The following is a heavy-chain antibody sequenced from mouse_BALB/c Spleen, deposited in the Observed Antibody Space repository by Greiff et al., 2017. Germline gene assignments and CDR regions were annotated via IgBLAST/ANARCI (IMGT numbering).Heavy chain of an antibody. CDR3: ARHKDYGSRGAMDY. Sequence: EVQLVESGGGLVKLGGSLKLSCAASGFTFSSYYMSWVRQTPEKRLELVAAINSNGGSTYYPDTVKGRFTISRDNAKNTLYLQMSSLKSEDTALYYCARHKDYGSRGAMDYWGQGTSVTVSS. J-gene: IGHJ4*01. CDR1: GFTFSSYY. V-gene: IGHV5-6-2*01. D-gene: IGHD1-1*01. CDR2: INSNGGST.